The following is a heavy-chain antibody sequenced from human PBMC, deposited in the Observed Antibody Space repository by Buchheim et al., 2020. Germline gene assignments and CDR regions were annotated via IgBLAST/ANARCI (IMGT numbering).Heavy chain of an antibody. Sequence: HLQGSGPGLVRPSETLSLTCTVSGASINSGGYYWDWVRQPPGKGLEWVGHIYSGGSTYFNPSLKSRATLSFDASNNQLSLMLTSVTAADTGTYYCARGSYQTGWRGFSYYSMDVWGQGT. CDR3: ARGSYQTGWRGFSYYSMDV. CDR1: GASINSGGYY. CDR2: IYSGGST. D-gene: IGHD6-19*01. J-gene: IGHJ6*02. V-gene: IGHV4-39*07.